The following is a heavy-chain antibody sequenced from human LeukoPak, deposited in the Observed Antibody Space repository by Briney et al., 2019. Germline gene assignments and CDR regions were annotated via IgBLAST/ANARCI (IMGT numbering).Heavy chain of an antibody. J-gene: IGHJ4*02. CDR1: GYTFTGYY. D-gene: IGHD3-16*01. CDR2: INPNSGGT. V-gene: IGHV1-2*02. Sequence: ASVKVSCKASGYTFTGYYMHWVRQAPGQGLEWMGWINPNSGGTNYAQKFQGRVTMTRDTSISTAYMELSRLRSDDTAVYYCARVSGNRGSARDYWGQGTLVTVSS. CDR3: ARVSGNRGSARDY.